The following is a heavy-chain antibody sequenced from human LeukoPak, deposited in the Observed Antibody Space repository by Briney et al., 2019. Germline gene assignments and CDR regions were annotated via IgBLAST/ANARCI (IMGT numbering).Heavy chain of an antibody. V-gene: IGHV4-39*01. D-gene: IGHD3-10*01. CDR2: IYYTGNT. CDR1: GGSISNYY. Sequence: SETLSLTCTVSGGSISNYYWGWIRQPPGMGLGWIGSIYYTGNTYYNPSLKSRVTIPVDTSKNQFSLKLSSVTAADTAVYYCVRHQEGMVRGVLYYMDVWGTGTTVTISS. J-gene: IGHJ6*03. CDR3: VRHQEGMVRGVLYYMDV.